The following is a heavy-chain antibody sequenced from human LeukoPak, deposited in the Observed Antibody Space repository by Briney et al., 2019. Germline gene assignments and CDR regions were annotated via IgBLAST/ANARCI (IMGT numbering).Heavy chain of an antibody. CDR3: ATWGIAVAGTFDY. Sequence: SETLSPTCTVSGGSISSSYWSWIRQPPGKGLEWIGYIYYSGSTNNNPSFKSRVAISVDTSKNQFSLKLSSVTAADTAVYYCATWGIAVAGTFDYWGQGTLVTVST. CDR2: IYYSGST. V-gene: IGHV4-59*08. CDR1: GGSISSSY. D-gene: IGHD6-19*01. J-gene: IGHJ4*02.